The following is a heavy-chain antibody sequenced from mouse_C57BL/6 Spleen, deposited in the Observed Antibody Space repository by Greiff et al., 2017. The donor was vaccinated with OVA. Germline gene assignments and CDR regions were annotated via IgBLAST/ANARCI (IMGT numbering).Heavy chain of an antibody. J-gene: IGHJ3*01. D-gene: IGHD2-4*01. V-gene: IGHV1-50*01. CDR2: IDPSDSYT. CDR3: ARRGYDYSWFAY. Sequence: QVQLQQPGAELVKPGASVKLSCKASGYTFTSYWMQWVKQRPGQGLAWIGEIDPSDSYTTYNQKFKGKATLTVDTSSSTAYMQLSSLTSEDSAVYYCARRGYDYSWFAYWGQGTLVTVSA. CDR1: GYTFTSYW.